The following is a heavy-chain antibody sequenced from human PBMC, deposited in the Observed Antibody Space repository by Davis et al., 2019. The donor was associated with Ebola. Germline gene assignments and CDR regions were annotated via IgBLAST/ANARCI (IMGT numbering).Heavy chain of an antibody. CDR2: ISHDRSNK. D-gene: IGHD3-16*01. J-gene: IGHJ4*02. V-gene: IGHV3-30-3*01. Sequence: GEPLKISCAASGFTFSTYAMYWVRQAPGKGLEWVAIISHDRSNKYYADSVKGRFTISRDNSKSTLYLQMNSLRPEDTAVYYCVGVDYWGQGTMVTVSS. CDR3: VGVDY. CDR1: GFTFSTYA.